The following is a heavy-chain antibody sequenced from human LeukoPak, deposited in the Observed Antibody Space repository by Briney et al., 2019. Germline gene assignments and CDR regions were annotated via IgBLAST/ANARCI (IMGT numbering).Heavy chain of an antibody. Sequence: GGSLRLSCAASGFTFSSYSMNWVRQAPGKGLEWVSSISSSSSYIYYADSVKGRFTISRYNAKNSLYLQMNSLRAEDTAVYYCARVRYDILTGYSRGAFDIWGQGTMVTVSS. CDR3: ARVRYDILTGYSRGAFDI. D-gene: IGHD3-9*01. CDR2: ISSSSSYI. V-gene: IGHV3-21*01. CDR1: GFTFSSYS. J-gene: IGHJ3*02.